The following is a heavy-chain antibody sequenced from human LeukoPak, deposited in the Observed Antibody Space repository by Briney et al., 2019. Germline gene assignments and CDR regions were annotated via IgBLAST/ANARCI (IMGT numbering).Heavy chain of an antibody. Sequence: PSETLSLTCTVSGDSISSSGYYWGWIRQPPGKWLEWIGTIYYSANTYYSPSLKSRLTIFVDTSKNQLSLKLTSAPAADTAVSFCARATHSEFGELPFDYWGQGTLVTVSS. CDR1: GDSISSSGYY. CDR2: IYYSANT. D-gene: IGHD3-10*01. CDR3: ARATHSEFGELPFDY. J-gene: IGHJ4*02. V-gene: IGHV4-39*01.